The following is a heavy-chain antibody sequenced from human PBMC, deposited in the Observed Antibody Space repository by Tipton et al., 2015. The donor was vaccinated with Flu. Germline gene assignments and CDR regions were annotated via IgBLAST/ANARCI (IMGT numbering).Heavy chain of an antibody. J-gene: IGHJ4*02. CDR3: ARIVTYFDSSGSQDYFDY. CDR1: GGSISSYY. D-gene: IGHD3-22*01. Sequence: TLSLTCTVSGGSISSYYRSWIRQPAGKGLEWVGRVYTSGNTNSNPSLKSRVTMSVDTSKNQFSLKLTSVTAADTAVYFCARIVTYFDSSGSQDYFDYWSQGTLVTVSS. CDR2: VYTSGNT. V-gene: IGHV4-4*07.